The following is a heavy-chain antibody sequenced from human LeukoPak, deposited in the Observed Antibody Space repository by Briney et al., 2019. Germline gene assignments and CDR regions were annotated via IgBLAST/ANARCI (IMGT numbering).Heavy chain of an antibody. Sequence: SETLSLTCTVSGGSISSSSYYWGWIRQPPGKGLEWIGSIYHSGSTYYNPSLKSRVTISVDTSKNQFSLKLSSVTAADTAVYYCRGDSGVAGRPFDYWGQGTLVTVSS. V-gene: IGHV4-39*07. CDR3: RGDSGVAGRPFDY. CDR1: GGSISSSSYY. D-gene: IGHD6-19*01. CDR2: IYHSGST. J-gene: IGHJ4*02.